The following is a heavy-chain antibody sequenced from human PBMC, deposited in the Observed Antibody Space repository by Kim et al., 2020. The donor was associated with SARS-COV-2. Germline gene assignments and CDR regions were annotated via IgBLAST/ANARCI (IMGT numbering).Heavy chain of an antibody. J-gene: IGHJ4*02. V-gene: IGHV4-59*08. Sequence: SETLSLTCTVSGGSISSYYWSWIRQPPGKRLEWIGYIYYSGSTNYNPSLKSRVTISVDKSKNQFSLKLRSVTAADTAMYYCSRRGRDGYNYDYWGQGTL. CDR1: GGSISSYY. CDR2: IYYSGST. CDR3: SRRGRDGYNYDY. D-gene: IGHD5-12*01.